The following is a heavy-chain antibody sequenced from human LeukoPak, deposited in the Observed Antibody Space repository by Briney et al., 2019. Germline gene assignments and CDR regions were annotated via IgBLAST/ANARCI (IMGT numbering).Heavy chain of an antibody. V-gene: IGHV1-69*05. D-gene: IGHD1-26*01. Sequence: ASVKVSCKASGGTFSSYAISWVRQAPGQGLEWMGGILPIFGTANYAQKFQGRVTITTDESTSTAYMELSSLRSEDTAVYYCARGRAGATFAFDPWGQGTLVTVSS. J-gene: IGHJ5*02. CDR2: ILPIFGTA. CDR1: GGTFSSYA. CDR3: ARGRAGATFAFDP.